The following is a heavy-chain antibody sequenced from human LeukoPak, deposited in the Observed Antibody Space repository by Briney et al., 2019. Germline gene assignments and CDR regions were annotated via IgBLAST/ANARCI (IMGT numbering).Heavy chain of an antibody. CDR3: ARRYCTDGVCYLVS. V-gene: IGHV4-59*12. Sequence: PSETLSLTCTVSGGSISSYYWSWIRQPPGKGLAWIGYIYFTGSTNYNPSLKSRVTMSVDTSNNQFSLKLSSVTAADTAVYYCARRYCTDGVCYLVSWGQGTLVTVSS. D-gene: IGHD2-8*01. J-gene: IGHJ5*02. CDR2: IYFTGST. CDR1: GGSISSYY.